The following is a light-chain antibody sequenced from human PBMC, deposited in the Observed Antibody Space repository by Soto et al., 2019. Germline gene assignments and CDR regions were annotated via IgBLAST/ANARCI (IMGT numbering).Light chain of an antibody. Sequence: QSVLTQPRSVSGSPVQSATMSCTGTSSDVGGYNYVSWYQEQPGKAPKLMIYDVSKRPSGVPDRFSGSKSGNTASLTISGLQAEDEADYYCCSYAGSYSYVFGTGTKVTVL. CDR3: CSYAGSYSYV. CDR1: SSDVGGYNY. J-gene: IGLJ1*01. CDR2: DVS. V-gene: IGLV2-11*01.